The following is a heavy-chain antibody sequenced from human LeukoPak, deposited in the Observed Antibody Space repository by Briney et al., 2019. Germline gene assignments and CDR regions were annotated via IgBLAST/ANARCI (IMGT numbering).Heavy chain of an antibody. J-gene: IGHJ4*02. CDR2: ISGDGGST. Sequence: GGSLRLSCAASGFTFDDYAMHWVRQAPGKGLEWVSLISGDGGSTYYADSVKGRFTISRDNSKNSLYLQMNSLRTEDTALYYCANLYGYGEGPDYWGQGTLVTVSS. V-gene: IGHV3-43*02. CDR3: ANLYGYGEGPDY. D-gene: IGHD5-18*01. CDR1: GFTFDDYA.